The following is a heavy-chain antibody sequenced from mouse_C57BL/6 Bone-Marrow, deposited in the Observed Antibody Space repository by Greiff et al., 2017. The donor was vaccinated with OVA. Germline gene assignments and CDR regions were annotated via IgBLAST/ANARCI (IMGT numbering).Heavy chain of an antibody. V-gene: IGHV5-6*01. Sequence: EVHLVESGGDLVKPGGSLKLSCAASGFTFSSYGMSWVRQTPDKRLEWVATISSGGSYTYYPDSVKGRFTISRDNAKNTLYLQMSSLKSEDTAMYYCARQWTGTVLYYAMDYWGQGTSVTVSS. J-gene: IGHJ4*01. CDR1: GFTFSSYG. CDR2: ISSGGSYT. D-gene: IGHD4-1*01. CDR3: ARQWTGTVLYYAMDY.